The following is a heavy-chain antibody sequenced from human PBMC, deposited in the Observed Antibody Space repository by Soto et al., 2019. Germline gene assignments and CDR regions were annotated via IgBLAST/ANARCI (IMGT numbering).Heavy chain of an antibody. J-gene: IGHJ4*02. CDR1: GFTFSSYA. D-gene: IGHD6-13*01. Sequence: GGSLRLSCAASGFTFSSYAMSWVRQAPGKGLEWVSAISGSGGSTYYADSVKGRFTISRDNSKNTLYLQMNSLRAEDTAVYYCAKTGPRSSWYASYFDYWGQGTLVTVSS. CDR2: ISGSGGST. V-gene: IGHV3-23*01. CDR3: AKTGPRSSWYASYFDY.